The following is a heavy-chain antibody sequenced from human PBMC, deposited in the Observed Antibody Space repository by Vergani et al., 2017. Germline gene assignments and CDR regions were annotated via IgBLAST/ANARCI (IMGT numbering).Heavy chain of an antibody. Sequence: EVHLAESGGGFFQPGGSLRLSCSASGFSFNTYCMHWVRQAPGKGLLWVSRIESDGSITAYADSVKGRFIISRDNAQNTLYLQMNSLRVEDTGVYYCARARCIETCYMSKWLDSWGQGTLVTVSS. V-gene: IGHV3-74*03. J-gene: IGHJ5*01. CDR1: GFSFNTYC. CDR2: IESDGSIT. CDR3: ARARCIETCYMSKWLDS. D-gene: IGHD3-9*01.